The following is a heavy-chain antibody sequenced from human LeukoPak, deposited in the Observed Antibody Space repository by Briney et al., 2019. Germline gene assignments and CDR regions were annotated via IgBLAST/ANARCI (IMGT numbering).Heavy chain of an antibody. V-gene: IGHV3-21*01. D-gene: IGHD1-1*01. CDR1: GFTFSNYW. CDR3: AREELERYDAFDI. Sequence: GGSLRLSCAASGFTFSNYWMHWVRQVPGKGLVWVSSISSSSSYIYYADSVKGRFTISRDNAKNSLYLQMNSLRAEDTAVYYCAREELERYDAFDIWGQGTMVTVSS. J-gene: IGHJ3*02. CDR2: ISSSSSYI.